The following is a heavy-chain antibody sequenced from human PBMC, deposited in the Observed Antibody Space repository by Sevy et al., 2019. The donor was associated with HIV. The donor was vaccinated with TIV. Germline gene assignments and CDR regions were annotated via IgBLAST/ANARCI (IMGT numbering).Heavy chain of an antibody. Sequence: GESLKISCNGSGYSFTSYWIGWVRQMPGKGLEWMGIIYPGDSDTRYSPSFQGQVTISADKSISTAYLQWSSLKASDTAMYYCARPKYYDSSGYHPVDYWGQGTLVTVSS. V-gene: IGHV5-51*01. D-gene: IGHD3-22*01. J-gene: IGHJ4*02. CDR1: GYSFTSYW. CDR2: IYPGDSDT. CDR3: ARPKYYDSSGYHPVDY.